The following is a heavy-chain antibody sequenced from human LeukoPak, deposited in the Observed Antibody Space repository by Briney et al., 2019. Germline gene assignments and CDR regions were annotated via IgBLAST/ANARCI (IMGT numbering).Heavy chain of an antibody. CDR3: SRVVVRGIIITEYYFDY. Sequence: GGSLRLSRAASGFTFSDHYMDWVRQAPGKGLEWVGRTRNKANSYTTEYAASVKGRFTISRDDSKNSLYLQMNSLKTEDTAVYYCSRVVVRGIIITEYYFDYWGQGTLVTVSP. J-gene: IGHJ4*02. CDR2: TRNKANSYTT. V-gene: IGHV3-72*01. D-gene: IGHD3-10*01. CDR1: GFTFSDHY.